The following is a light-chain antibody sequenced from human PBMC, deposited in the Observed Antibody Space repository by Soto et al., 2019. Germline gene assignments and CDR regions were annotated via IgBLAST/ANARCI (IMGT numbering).Light chain of an antibody. CDR2: AAS. CDR3: QEYDSAPWT. J-gene: IGKJ1*01. Sequence: DIQITQSPSSLSASVRDRVTITCRASQGISNYLAWYQQKPGKVPKLLIYAASTLQSGVPSRFSGSGSGTDFTLTISSLQPEDVATYYCQEYDSAPWTCGQGTKVEIK. CDR1: QGISNY. V-gene: IGKV1-27*01.